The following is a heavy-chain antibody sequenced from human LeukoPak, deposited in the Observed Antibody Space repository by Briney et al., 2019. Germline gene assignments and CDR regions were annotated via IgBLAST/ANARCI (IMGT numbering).Heavy chain of an antibody. CDR3: ARVGVDTAMDDYYGMDV. V-gene: IGHV4-59*01. CDR2: IYYSGST. J-gene: IGHJ6*02. D-gene: IGHD5-18*01. CDR1: GGSISGYY. Sequence: PSETLSLTCTVSGGSISGYYWSWIRQPPGKGLEWIGYIYYSGSTNYNPSLKSRVTISVDTSKNQFSLKLSSVTAADTAVYYCARVGVDTAMDDYYGMDVWGQGTTVTVSS.